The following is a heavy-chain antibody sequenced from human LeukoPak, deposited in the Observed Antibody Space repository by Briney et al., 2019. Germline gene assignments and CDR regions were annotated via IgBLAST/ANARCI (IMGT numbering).Heavy chain of an antibody. V-gene: IGHV3-21*04. CDR1: GFTFSSYG. Sequence: GGSLRLSCAASGFTFSSYGMSWVRLPAGKGLEWVSSISSSGTYIYYADSVKGRFTISRDNSKNSLYLQMNSLRAEDTALYYCAKDSAAGNHYYYYYIDVWGKGTTVTVSS. CDR2: ISSSGTYI. D-gene: IGHD6-13*01. CDR3: AKDSAAGNHYYYYYIDV. J-gene: IGHJ6*03.